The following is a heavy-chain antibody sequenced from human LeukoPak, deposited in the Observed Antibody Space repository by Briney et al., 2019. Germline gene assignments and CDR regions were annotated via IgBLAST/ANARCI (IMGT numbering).Heavy chain of an antibody. D-gene: IGHD1-26*01. CDR3: ARDSGSGSNDY. CDR2: ISAGDGNT. Sequence: SVKVSCKASGYTFTSYAIHWVRQAPGQRLEWMGWISAGDGNTKYSQNFQGRVTFISNTSATTAFMELSSLRSEDAAVYYCARDSGSGSNDYWGQGTLVTVSS. J-gene: IGHJ4*02. CDR1: GYTFTSYA. V-gene: IGHV1-3*01.